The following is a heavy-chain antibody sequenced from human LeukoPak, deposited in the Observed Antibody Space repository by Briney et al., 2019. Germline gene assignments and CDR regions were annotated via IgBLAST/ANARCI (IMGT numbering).Heavy chain of an antibody. V-gene: IGHV3-23*01. CDR1: GFSFRSYA. Sequence: GGSLRLSCAASGFSFRSYAMTWVRQAPGKGLEWVSGISSSGNSTYYADSVKGRFTISRENSKNTLYLQMNSLRVEDTAVYYCAKVPLAHYYGSSAYHDWFDPWGQGTLVTVSS. D-gene: IGHD3-22*01. CDR3: AKVPLAHYYGSSAYHDWFDP. CDR2: ISSSGNST. J-gene: IGHJ5*02.